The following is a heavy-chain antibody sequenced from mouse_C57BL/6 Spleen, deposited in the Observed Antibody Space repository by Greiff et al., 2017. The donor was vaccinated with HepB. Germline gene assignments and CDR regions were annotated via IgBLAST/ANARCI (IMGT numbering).Heavy chain of an antibody. CDR1: GFTFSSYG. Sequence: EVQLVESGGDLVKPGGSLKLSCAASGFTFSSYGMSWVRQTPDKRLEWVATISSGGSYTYYPDSVKGRFTISRDNAKNTLYLQMSSLKSEDTAMYYCASYYYGSSPYYFDYWGQGTTLTVSS. D-gene: IGHD1-1*01. CDR2: ISSGGSYT. V-gene: IGHV5-6*01. CDR3: ASYYYGSSPYYFDY. J-gene: IGHJ2*01.